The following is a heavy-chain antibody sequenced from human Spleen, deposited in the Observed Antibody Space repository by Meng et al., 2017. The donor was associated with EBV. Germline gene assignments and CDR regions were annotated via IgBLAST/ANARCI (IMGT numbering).Heavy chain of an antibody. D-gene: IGHD3-22*01. J-gene: IGHJ4*02. Sequence: QVPLQESGPGRVKPSETLSLTCSVSGGSVSSDKYYWSWIRQSPGKGLEWIGYVHYSGNANYSPSLKSRVTMSVDTSKNQFYLKLSSVTAADTAVYYCARDQSHYYHGSGYLDYWGQGTLVTVSS. CDR3: ARDQSHYYHGSGYLDY. V-gene: IGHV4-61*01. CDR1: GGSVSSDKYY. CDR2: VHYSGNA.